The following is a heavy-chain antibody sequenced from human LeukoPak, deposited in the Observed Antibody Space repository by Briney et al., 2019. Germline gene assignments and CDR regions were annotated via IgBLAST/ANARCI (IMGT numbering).Heavy chain of an antibody. CDR1: GGSVSSTEFY. V-gene: IGHV4-39*01. J-gene: IGHJ4*02. D-gene: IGHD3-9*01. Sequence: SETLSLTCTASGGSVSSTEFYWGWIRQPPGKGLQWIGNIYYTGSTYYNPSLNSRVTMSVDTSQNQISLKMTSVTAADAAVYYCARLSKGRYFDYIFDYWGQGTLVTVSS. CDR2: IYYTGST. CDR3: ARLSKGRYFDYIFDY.